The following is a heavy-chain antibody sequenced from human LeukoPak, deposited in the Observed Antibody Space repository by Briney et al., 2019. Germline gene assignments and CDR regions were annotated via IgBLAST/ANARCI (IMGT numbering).Heavy chain of an antibody. J-gene: IGHJ4*02. Sequence: PGGSLRLSSADPGFTFSGYAIHCVRQAPGKGLEYVSAISSNGGSTSHANSVKGRFTISRDNSKNTLYLQMGSLRPEDMAVYYYSRVHSSGWIDYWGQGTLVTVSS. D-gene: IGHD6-19*01. V-gene: IGHV3-64*01. CDR2: ISSNGGST. CDR3: SRVHSSGWIDY. CDR1: GFTFSGYA.